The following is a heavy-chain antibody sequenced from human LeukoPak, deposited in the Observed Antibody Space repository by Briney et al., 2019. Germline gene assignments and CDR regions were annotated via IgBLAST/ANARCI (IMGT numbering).Heavy chain of an antibody. CDR3: ARGVVSGYDLGTIDY. CDR2: IYYSGST. CDR1: GGSISSGDYY. V-gene: IGHV4-30-4*01. J-gene: IGHJ4*02. Sequence: SQTLSLTCTVSGGSISSGDYYWSWIRQPPGTGLEWIGYIYYSGSTYYNPSLKSRVTISVDTSKNQFSLKLSSVTAADTAVYYCARGVVSGYDLGTIDYWGQGTLVTVSS. D-gene: IGHD5-12*01.